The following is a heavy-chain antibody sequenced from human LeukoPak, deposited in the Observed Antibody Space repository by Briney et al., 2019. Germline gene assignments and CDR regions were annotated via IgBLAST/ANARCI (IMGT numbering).Heavy chain of an antibody. CDR2: IIPIFGTA. CDR1: GGTFSSYA. V-gene: IGHV1-69*05. D-gene: IGHD5-12*01. Sequence: SVKVSCKASGGTFSSYAISWVRQAPGQGLEWMGGIIPIFGTANYAQKFQGRVTITTDEYTSTADMKLSSLRTEDTAVYYCATVGGNGGYDYVDYYYYYMDVWGKGTTVTVSS. J-gene: IGHJ6*03. CDR3: ATVGGNGGYDYVDYYYYYMDV.